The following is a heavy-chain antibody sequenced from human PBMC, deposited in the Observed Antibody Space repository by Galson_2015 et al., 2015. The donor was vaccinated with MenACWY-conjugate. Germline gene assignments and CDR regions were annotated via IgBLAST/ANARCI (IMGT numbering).Heavy chain of an antibody. CDR2: ISDAGGRI. J-gene: IGHJ6*02. CDR3: ARSSGMDV. CDR1: GFTFNTYV. Sequence: SLRLSCAASGFTFNTYVMNWVRQAPGKGLEWVSTISDAGGRIYYADSVKGRFTISRDNSRNTLFLQMNSLGADDTAVYFCARSSGMDVWGQGTTVTVSS. V-gene: IGHV3-23*01.